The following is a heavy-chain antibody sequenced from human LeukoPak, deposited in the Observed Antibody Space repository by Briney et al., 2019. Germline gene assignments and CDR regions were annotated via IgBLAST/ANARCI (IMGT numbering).Heavy chain of an antibody. Sequence: SETLSLTCTVSGGSISSSSYYWDWIRQPPGKGLEWIGNIYYRGSTHYDSSLKSRVTISVDTSKNQFSLKLNSVTAADTAVYYCARHQNTAMATAVLDYWGQGTLVTVSS. J-gene: IGHJ4*02. D-gene: IGHD5-18*01. V-gene: IGHV4-39*01. CDR3: ARHQNTAMATAVLDY. CDR1: GGSISSSSYY. CDR2: IYYRGST.